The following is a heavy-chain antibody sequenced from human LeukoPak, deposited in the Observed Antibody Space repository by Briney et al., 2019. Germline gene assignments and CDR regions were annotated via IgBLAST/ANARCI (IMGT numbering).Heavy chain of an antibody. CDR1: GDSISGYY. J-gene: IGHJ4*02. Sequence: PSETLSLTCTVSGDSISGYYWSWVRQPPGKGLEWIGYIFHSGSTKYNPSLESRVTISIDTSKNQFSLRLSSVTAADTAVYYCARALAAAGHYWGQGTLVTVSS. V-gene: IGHV4-59*12. D-gene: IGHD6-13*01. CDR2: IFHSGST. CDR3: ARALAAAGHY.